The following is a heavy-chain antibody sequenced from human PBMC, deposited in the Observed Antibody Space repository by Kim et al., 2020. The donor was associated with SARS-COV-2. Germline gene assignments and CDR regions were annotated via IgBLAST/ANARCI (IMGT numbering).Heavy chain of an antibody. CDR3: ARGLWFGELYYYYGMAV. J-gene: IGHJ6*02. D-gene: IGHD3-10*01. Sequence: LKSRVTISVDTSKKQFSLKLSSVTAADTAVYYCARGLWFGELYYYYGMAVWGQGTKVTVSS. V-gene: IGHV4-34*01.